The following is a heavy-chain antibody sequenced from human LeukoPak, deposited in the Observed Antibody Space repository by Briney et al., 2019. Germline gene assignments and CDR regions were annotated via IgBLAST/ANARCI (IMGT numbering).Heavy chain of an antibody. Sequence: SETLSLTCTVSGGSISSYYWSWIRQPAGKGLEWIGRIYTSGSTNYNPSLKSRVTMSVDTSKNQFSLKLSSVTAAGTAVYYCARVSSGWPYYYYYYMDVWGKGTTVTISS. CDR3: ARVSSGWPYYYYYYMDV. CDR1: GGSISSYY. CDR2: IYTSGST. J-gene: IGHJ6*03. D-gene: IGHD6-19*01. V-gene: IGHV4-4*07.